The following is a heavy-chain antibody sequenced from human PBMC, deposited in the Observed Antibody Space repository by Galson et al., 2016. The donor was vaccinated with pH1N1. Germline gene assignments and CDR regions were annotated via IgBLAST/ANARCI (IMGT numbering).Heavy chain of an antibody. CDR3: AREYSLEELGDWFDS. CDR2: IGAIFGTA. V-gene: IGHV1-69*05. Sequence: SVKVSCKASGATFSSYAINWVRQAPGQGLEWIGGIGAIFGTANYAQKFQGRVTMTRNTSVSTAYMELSSLRSEDTAVYYCAREYSLEELGDWFDSWGQGTLVNVSS. J-gene: IGHJ5*01. D-gene: IGHD1-26*01. CDR1: GATFSSYA.